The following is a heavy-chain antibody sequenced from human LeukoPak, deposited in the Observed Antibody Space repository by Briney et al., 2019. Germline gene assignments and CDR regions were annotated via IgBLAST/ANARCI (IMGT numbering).Heavy chain of an antibody. CDR2: IIPIFGTA. CDR3: ARAARVGATIDY. V-gene: IGHV1-69*06. CDR1: GGTFSSYA. D-gene: IGHD1-26*01. Sequence: SVKVSCKASGGTFSSYAISWVRQAPGQGLEWMGGIIPIFGTANYAQKFQGRVTITADKSTSTAYMELSSLRSEDTAVYYCARAARVGATIDYWGQGTLVTVPS. J-gene: IGHJ4*02.